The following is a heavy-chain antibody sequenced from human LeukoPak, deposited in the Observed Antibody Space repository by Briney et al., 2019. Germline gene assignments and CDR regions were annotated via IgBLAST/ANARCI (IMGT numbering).Heavy chain of an antibody. CDR3: ARAIFWVTTWDYYYYGMDV. CDR1: GGSFSGYY. J-gene: IGHJ6*02. V-gene: IGHV4-34*01. CDR2: INHSGST. D-gene: IGHD3-9*01. Sequence: SETLSLTCAVYGGSFSGYYWSWIRQPPGKGLEWIGEINHSGSTNYNPSLKSRVTISVDTSKNQFSLKLSSVTAADTAVYYCARAIFWVTTWDYYYYGMDVWGQGTTVTVSS.